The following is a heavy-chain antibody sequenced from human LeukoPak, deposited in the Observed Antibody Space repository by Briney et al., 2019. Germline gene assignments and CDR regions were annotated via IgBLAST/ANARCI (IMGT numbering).Heavy chain of an antibody. Sequence: SETLSLTCAVYGGSFSGYYWSWIRQPPGKGLEWIGEINHSGSTNYNPSLKSRVTISVDTSKNQFSLKLSSVTAADTAVYYCAALGVPAARRRAFDIWDQGTMVTVSS. CDR2: INHSGST. CDR1: GGSFSGYY. D-gene: IGHD2-2*01. CDR3: AALGVPAARRRAFDI. J-gene: IGHJ3*02. V-gene: IGHV4-34*01.